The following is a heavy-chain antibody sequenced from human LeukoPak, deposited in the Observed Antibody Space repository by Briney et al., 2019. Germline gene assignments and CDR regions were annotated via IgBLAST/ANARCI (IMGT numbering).Heavy chain of an antibody. CDR1: GFTFSSYS. Sequence: PGGSLRLSCAASGFTFSSYSMNWVRQAPGKGLEWVSSICSSSSYIYYADSVKGRFTISRDNAKNSLYLQMNGVRAEDTAVYYCARQKYYGSYYTLDYWGQGTLVTVSS. J-gene: IGHJ4*02. CDR2: ICSSSSYI. D-gene: IGHD1-26*01. V-gene: IGHV3-21*01. CDR3: ARQKYYGSYYTLDY.